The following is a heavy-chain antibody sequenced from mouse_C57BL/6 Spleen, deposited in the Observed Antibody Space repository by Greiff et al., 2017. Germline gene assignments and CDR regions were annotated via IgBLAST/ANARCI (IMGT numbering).Heavy chain of an antibody. J-gene: IGHJ3*01. Sequence: EVQLVESGGGLVKPGGSLKLSCAASGFTFSSYTMSWVRQTPEKRLEWVATISGGGGNTYYPDSVKGRFTISRDNAKNTLYLQMSSLRSEDTALYYCARQDYSNYEGFAYWGQGTLVTVSA. V-gene: IGHV5-9*01. CDR1: GFTFSSYT. D-gene: IGHD2-5*01. CDR2: ISGGGGNT. CDR3: ARQDYSNYEGFAY.